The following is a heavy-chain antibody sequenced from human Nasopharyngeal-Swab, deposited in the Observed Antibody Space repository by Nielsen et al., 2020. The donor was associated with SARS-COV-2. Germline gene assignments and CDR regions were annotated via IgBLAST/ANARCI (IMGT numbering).Heavy chain of an antibody. CDR3: ARDRGYSYGDPLSHFDY. CDR2: IYYSGST. V-gene: IGHV4-59*01. J-gene: IGHJ4*02. Sequence: WIRQPPGKGLEWIGYIYYSGSTNYNPSLKSRVTMSVDTSTDQFTLKLRSVTAADTAVYYCARDRGYSYGDPLSHFDYWGQGTLVTVSS. D-gene: IGHD5-18*01.